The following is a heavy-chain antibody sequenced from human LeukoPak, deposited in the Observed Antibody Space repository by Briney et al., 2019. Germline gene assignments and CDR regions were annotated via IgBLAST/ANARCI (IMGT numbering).Heavy chain of an antibody. CDR2: IYYSGST. CDR3: ARTTEAHSWRTRYYDYYMDV. D-gene: IGHD6-13*01. J-gene: IGHJ6*03. Sequence: PSETLSLTCIVSSYSISRGYYWGWIRQPPGKGLEWIGYIYYSGSTNYNPSLKSRVTISVDTSKNQFSLKLSSVTAADTAVYYCARTTEAHSWRTRYYDYYMDVWGKGTTVTVSS. V-gene: IGHV4-61*01. CDR1: SYSISRGYY.